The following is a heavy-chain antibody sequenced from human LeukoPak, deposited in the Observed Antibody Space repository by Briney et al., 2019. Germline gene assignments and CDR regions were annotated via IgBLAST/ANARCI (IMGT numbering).Heavy chain of an antibody. Sequence: GGSLRPSCAASGFTFSSYAMHWVRQAPGKGLEWVAVISYDGSNKYYADSVKGRFTISRDNSKNTLCLQMNSLRAEDTAVYYCARDALYSSSLSRMDVWGKGTTVTVSS. CDR1: GFTFSSYA. CDR3: ARDALYSSSLSRMDV. D-gene: IGHD6-13*01. V-gene: IGHV3-30*04. CDR2: ISYDGSNK. J-gene: IGHJ6*04.